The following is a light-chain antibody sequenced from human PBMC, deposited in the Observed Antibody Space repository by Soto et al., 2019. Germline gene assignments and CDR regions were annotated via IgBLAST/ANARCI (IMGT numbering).Light chain of an antibody. V-gene: IGKV1-39*01. CDR2: AAS. J-gene: IGKJ1*01. CDR3: QQSYSTPQT. Sequence: DRFTITCRASQSISNYLNWYQQKPGKAPKVLIYAASSLQGGVPSRFSGSRSGTDFTLTISSLQPEDFATYYCQQSYSTPQTFGQGTKVDIK. CDR1: QSISNY.